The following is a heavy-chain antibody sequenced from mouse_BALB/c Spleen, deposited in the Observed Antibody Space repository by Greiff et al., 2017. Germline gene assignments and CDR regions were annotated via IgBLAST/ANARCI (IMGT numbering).Heavy chain of an antibody. CDR1: GFTFSSYG. Sequence: EVKLEESGGGLVQPGGSLKLSCAASGFTFSSYGMSWVRQTPDKRLELVATINSNGGSTYYPDSVKGRFTISRDNAKNTLYLQMSSLKSEDTAMYYCAREDDGYYRWGQGTLVTVSA. D-gene: IGHD2-3*01. J-gene: IGHJ3*01. CDR3: AREDDGYYR. V-gene: IGHV5-6-3*01. CDR2: INSNGGST.